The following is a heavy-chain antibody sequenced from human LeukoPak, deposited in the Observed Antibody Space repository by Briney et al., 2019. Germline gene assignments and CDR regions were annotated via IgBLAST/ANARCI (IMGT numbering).Heavy chain of an antibody. J-gene: IGHJ4*02. V-gene: IGHV3-23*01. CDR2: ISGSGGST. CDR3: AKDLSEMVITFFDY. CDR1: GFTFSSYA. Sequence: KSGGSLRLSCAASGFTFSSYAMSWVRQAPGKGLEWVSAISGSGGSTYYADSVKGRFTISRDNSKNTLYLQMNSLRAEDTAVYYCAKDLSEMVITFFDYWGQGTLVTVSS. D-gene: IGHD3-22*01.